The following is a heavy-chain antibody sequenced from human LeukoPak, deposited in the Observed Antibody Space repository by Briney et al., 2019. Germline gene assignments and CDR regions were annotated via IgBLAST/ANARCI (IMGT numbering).Heavy chain of an antibody. J-gene: IGHJ4*02. CDR1: GLPFSSYS. CDR3: ASGGSVFGVVILYYFDY. V-gene: IGHV3-48*02. Sequence: GGSLRLSCGTSGLPFSSYSMNWVRQAPGKGLEWVSYISGTSNTIYYADSVKGRLTISRDNAKNSLYLQMNSLRDEDTAVYYCASGGSVFGVVILYYFDYWGQGTLVTVSS. CDR2: ISGTSNTI. D-gene: IGHD3-3*01.